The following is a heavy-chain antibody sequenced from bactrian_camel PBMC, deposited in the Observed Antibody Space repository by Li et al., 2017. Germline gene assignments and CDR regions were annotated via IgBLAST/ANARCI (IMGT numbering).Heavy chain of an antibody. V-gene: IGHV3S53*01. D-gene: IGHD5*01. Sequence: HVQLVESGGGSVQAGGSLKLSCTASGFIFNKCGMGWYRQAPGKERELVSTITTRDVTKYADSVKGRFTISQDNRKNTVYLQMNSLKTEDTATYYCAAEGALNGGICYGNPNYWGQGTQVTVS. CDR3: AAEGALNGGICYGNPNY. CDR1: GFIFNKCG. J-gene: IGHJ4*01. CDR2: ITTRDVT.